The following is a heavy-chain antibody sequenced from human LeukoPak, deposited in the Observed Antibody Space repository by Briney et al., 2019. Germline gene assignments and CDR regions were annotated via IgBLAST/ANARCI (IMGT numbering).Heavy chain of an antibody. CDR1: GFTFSRYA. Sequence: PGGSLRLSCAASGFTFSRYAMSWVRQAPGKGLEWVSVIYSGGSTYYADSVKGRFTISRDNSKNTLYLQMNSLRAEDTAVYYCARLRVDYYYYGMDVWGQGTTVTVSS. CDR2: IYSGGST. D-gene: IGHD3-3*01. V-gene: IGHV3-53*01. J-gene: IGHJ6*02. CDR3: ARLRVDYYYYGMDV.